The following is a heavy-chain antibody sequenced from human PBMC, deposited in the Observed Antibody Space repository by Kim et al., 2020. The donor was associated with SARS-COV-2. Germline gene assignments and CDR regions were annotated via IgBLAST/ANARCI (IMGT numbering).Heavy chain of an antibody. D-gene: IGHD3-3*01. CDR3: ARLRRITIFGVFIIPWFDP. CDR1: GGSISSYY. CDR2: VYYSGST. Sequence: SETLSLTCTVSGGSISSYYWSWIRQPPGKGLEWMGYVYYSGSTNYNPSLKSRVTISVDTSKNQFSLKLSSVTAADTAVYYCARLRRITIFGVFIIPWFDPWGQGTLVTVSS. J-gene: IGHJ5*02. V-gene: IGHV4-59*08.